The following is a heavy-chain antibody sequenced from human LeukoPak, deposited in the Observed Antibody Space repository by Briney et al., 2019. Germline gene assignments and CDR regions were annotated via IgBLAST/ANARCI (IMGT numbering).Heavy chain of an antibody. V-gene: IGHV3-49*03. CDR3: TDSSGYLLPDY. CDR2: IRSEAYSGTT. D-gene: IGHD3-22*01. Sequence: GGSLRLSCSASGFTFRDYTVSWFRQAPGKGLEWVGLIRSEAYSGTTEYATSVKHRFTISRDDSNSIAYLHMNSLKTEDTAVYYCTDSSGYLLPDYWGQGTLVTVSS. CDR1: GFTFRDYT. J-gene: IGHJ4*02.